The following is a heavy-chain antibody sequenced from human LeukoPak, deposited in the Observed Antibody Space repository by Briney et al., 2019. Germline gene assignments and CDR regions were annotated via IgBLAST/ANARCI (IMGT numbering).Heavy chain of an antibody. CDR2: IWYDGSNK. V-gene: IGHV3-33*06. Sequence: GGSLRLSCAASGFTFSSYGMHWVRQAPGKGLEWVAVIWYDGSNKYYADSVKGRFTISRDNSKSTLYLQMNSLRAEDTAVYYCAKGLRTSYYDTSGYYLCDYWGQGTLVTVSS. CDR1: GFTFSSYG. J-gene: IGHJ4*02. CDR3: AKGLRTSYYDTSGYYLCDY. D-gene: IGHD3-22*01.